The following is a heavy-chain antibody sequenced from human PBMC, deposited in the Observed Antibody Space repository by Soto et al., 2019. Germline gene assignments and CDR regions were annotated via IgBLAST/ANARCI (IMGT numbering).Heavy chain of an antibody. CDR2: IIPIFGTA. D-gene: IGHD6-13*01. Sequence: QVQLVQSGAEVKKPGSSVKVSCKASGGTFSSYAISWVRQAPGQGLEWMGGIIPIFGTANYAQKFQGRVTITADKSTSTAYMELSSLRSEDTAVYYCARALLIAAAGIRTYYYGMDVWGQGTTVTVSS. CDR3: ARALLIAAAGIRTYYYGMDV. J-gene: IGHJ6*02. CDR1: GGTFSSYA. V-gene: IGHV1-69*06.